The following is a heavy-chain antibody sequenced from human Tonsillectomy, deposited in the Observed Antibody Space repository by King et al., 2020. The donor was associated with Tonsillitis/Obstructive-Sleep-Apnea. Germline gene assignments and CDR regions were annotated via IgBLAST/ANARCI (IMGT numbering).Heavy chain of an antibody. CDR1: GFMFNKYW. J-gene: IGHJ5*02. D-gene: IGHD3-22*01. V-gene: IGHV3-7*04. CDR3: VGYSSSFGWLDP. CDR2: IKHDGSDK. Sequence: VQLVESGGGLVQPGGSLRLSCVASGFMFNKYWMTWVRQAPGKGLEWVANIKHDGSDKYYVDSVKGRLTISRDNAEHSLYLQINSLRAEDTAVYYCVGYSSSFGWLDPWGQGALVTVSS.